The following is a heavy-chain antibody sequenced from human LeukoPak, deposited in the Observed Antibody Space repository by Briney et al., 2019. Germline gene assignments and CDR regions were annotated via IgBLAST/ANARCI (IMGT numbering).Heavy chain of an antibody. CDR1: GFTVSSNY. D-gene: IGHD6-13*01. CDR2: IYSGDST. V-gene: IGHV3-66*01. J-gene: IGHJ4*02. Sequence: GGSLRLSCAASGFTVSSNYMSWVRQAPGKGLEWVSAIYSGDSTYYADSVKGKFTISRDNSKNTLYLQMNSLRAEDTAVYYCARAGSTWALDYWGQGTLVTVSS. CDR3: ARAGSTWALDY.